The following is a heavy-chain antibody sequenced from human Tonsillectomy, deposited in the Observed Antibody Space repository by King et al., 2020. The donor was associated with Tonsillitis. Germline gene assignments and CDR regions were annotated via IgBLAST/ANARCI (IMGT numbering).Heavy chain of an antibody. J-gene: IGHJ4*02. V-gene: IGHV1-69*01. D-gene: IGHD3-10*01. CDR3: ATGGFGESTKLFDY. CDR1: GGTFSSYA. Sequence: QLVQSGAEVKKPGSSVKVSCKASGGTFSSYAISWGRQAPGQGLEWMGGIIPIFGTANYAQKFQGRVTITADESTSTAYMELSSLRSEDTAVYYCATGGFGESTKLFDYWGQGTLVTVSS. CDR2: IIPIFGTA.